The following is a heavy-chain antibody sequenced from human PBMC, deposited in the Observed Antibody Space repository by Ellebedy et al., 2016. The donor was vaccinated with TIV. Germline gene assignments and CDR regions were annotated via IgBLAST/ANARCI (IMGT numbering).Heavy chain of an antibody. CDR1: GGSISSYY. V-gene: IGHV4-59*01. D-gene: IGHD3-10*01. Sequence: SETLSLTCTVSGGSISSYYWSWIRQPPGKGLEWIGYIYYSGSTNYNPSLKSRVTISVDTSKNQFSLKLSSVTAVDTAVYYCARDATSYYYGSGSGLDYWGQGTLVTVSS. CDR3: ARDATSYYYGSGSGLDY. J-gene: IGHJ4*02. CDR2: IYYSGST.